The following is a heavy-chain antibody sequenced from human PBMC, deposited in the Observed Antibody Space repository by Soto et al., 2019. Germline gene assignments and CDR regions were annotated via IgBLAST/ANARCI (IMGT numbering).Heavy chain of an antibody. Sequence: GGSLRLSSEASGFTFSSYSMNWVRQAPGKWLEWVSSISSSSSYIYYADSVKGRFTISRDNAKNSLYLQMNSLRAEDTAVYYCARDDYYDSSGYWAPDAFDIWGQGTMVTVSS. CDR1: GFTFSSYS. CDR3: ARDDYYDSSGYWAPDAFDI. CDR2: ISSSSSYI. V-gene: IGHV3-21*01. D-gene: IGHD3-22*01. J-gene: IGHJ3*02.